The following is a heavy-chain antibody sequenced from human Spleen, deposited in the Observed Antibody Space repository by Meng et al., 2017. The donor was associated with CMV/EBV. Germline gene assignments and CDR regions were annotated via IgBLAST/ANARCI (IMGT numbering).Heavy chain of an antibody. CDR3: ARGLGCSSASCNYYYGLDV. J-gene: IGHJ6*02. CDR1: GYTFTAYY. V-gene: IGHV1-2*02. Sequence: ASVKVSCKASGYTFTAYYIDWVRQAPGQGLEWMGWINPNSGGTNYAQKFQGRVTMTRDTSTSTAYMELSRLRSDDTAVYYCARGLGCSSASCNYYYGLDVWGQGTTVTVSS. D-gene: IGHD2-2*01. CDR2: INPNSGGT.